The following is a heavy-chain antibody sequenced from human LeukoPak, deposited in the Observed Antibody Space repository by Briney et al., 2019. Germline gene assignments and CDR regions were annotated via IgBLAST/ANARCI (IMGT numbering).Heavy chain of an antibody. CDR2: IYYSGST. D-gene: IGHD2-15*01. CDR1: GGSISSYY. CDR3: ARRGYCSGGSCYLFDP. V-gene: IGHV4-59*08. J-gene: IGHJ5*02. Sequence: SETLSLTCTVSGGSISSYYWSWIRQPAGKGLEWIGYIYYSGSTNYNPSLKSRVTISVDTSKNQFSLKLRSVTAADTAVYYCARRGYCSGGSCYLFDPWGQRPLVRVSS.